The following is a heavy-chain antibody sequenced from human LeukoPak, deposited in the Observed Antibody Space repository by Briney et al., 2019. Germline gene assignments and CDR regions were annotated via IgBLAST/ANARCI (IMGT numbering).Heavy chain of an antibody. CDR3: ARSVGIVVVPDSGYYYYMDV. CDR2: ISAYNGNT. V-gene: IGHV1-18*01. D-gene: IGHD2-2*01. CDR1: GYTFTSYG. Sequence: ASVKVSCKASGYTFTSYGISWVRQAPGQGLEWMGWISAYNGNTNYAQKLQGRVTMTTDTSTSTAYMELRSLRSDDTAVYYCARSVGIVVVPDSGYYYYMDVWGKGTTVTVSS. J-gene: IGHJ6*03.